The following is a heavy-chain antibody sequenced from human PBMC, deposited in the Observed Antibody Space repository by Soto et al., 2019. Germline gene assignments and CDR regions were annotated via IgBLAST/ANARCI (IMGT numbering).Heavy chain of an antibody. D-gene: IGHD6-19*01. CDR2: INSDGSST. CDR1: GFTFRSYW. V-gene: IGHV3-74*01. J-gene: IGHJ6*02. Sequence: GSLRLSCSASGFTFRSYWMQWGRQAPGKGLGWVSRINSDGSSTSYADSVKGRFTISRDNAKNTLYLQMNSLRAEDTAVYYCARDLGAVAGTEYYYGMDVWGQGTTVTVSS. CDR3: ARDLGAVAGTEYYYGMDV.